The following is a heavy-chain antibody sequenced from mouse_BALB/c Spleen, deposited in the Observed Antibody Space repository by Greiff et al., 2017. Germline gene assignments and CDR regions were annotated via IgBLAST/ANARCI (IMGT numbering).Heavy chain of an antibody. D-gene: IGHD4-1*01. CDR2: IDPENGDT. CDR1: GFNIKDYY. V-gene: IGHV14-4*02. CDR3: ARMNWDGWYFDV. Sequence: VQLKESGAELVRSGASVKLSCTASGFNIKDYYMPWVKQRPEQGLEWIGWIDPENGDTEYAPKFQGKATMTADKSSSTAYMQLSSLTSEDSAVYFCARMNWDGWYFDVWGAGTTVTVSS. J-gene: IGHJ1*01.